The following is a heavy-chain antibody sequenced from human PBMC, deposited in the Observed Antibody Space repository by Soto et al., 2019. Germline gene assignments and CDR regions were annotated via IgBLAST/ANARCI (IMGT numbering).Heavy chain of an antibody. CDR2: IKQDGSER. CDR3: GYGAGGPLYCQY. CDR1: GFTFSSYW. Sequence: EVQLVESGGGLVQPGGSLRLSCAASGFTFSSYWMTWVRQAPGKGLEWVATIKQDGSERHYLDSVKGRFTIPRDNPKNPLYLHVNSLRAEDTAVYYCGYGAGGPLYCQYWGQGTLVTVSS. D-gene: IGHD5-18*01. V-gene: IGHV3-7*01. J-gene: IGHJ1*01.